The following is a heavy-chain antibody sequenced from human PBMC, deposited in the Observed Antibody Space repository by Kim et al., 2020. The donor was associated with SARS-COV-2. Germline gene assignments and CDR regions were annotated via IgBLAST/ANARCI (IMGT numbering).Heavy chain of an antibody. D-gene: IGHD3-22*01. CDR2: ISWNSGSI. Sequence: GGSLRLSCAASGFTFDDYAMHCVRQAPGKGLEWVSGISWNSGSIGYADSVKGRFTISRDNAKNSLYLQMNSLRAEDTALYYCAKGGYYDSSGYFPSDYWGQGTLVTVSS. J-gene: IGHJ4*02. V-gene: IGHV3-9*01. CDR1: GFTFDDYA. CDR3: AKGGYYDSSGYFPSDY.